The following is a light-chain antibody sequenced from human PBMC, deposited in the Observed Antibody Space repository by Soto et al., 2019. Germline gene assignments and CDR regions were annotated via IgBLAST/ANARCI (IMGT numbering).Light chain of an antibody. CDR2: CVS. Sequence: VLTQSPDTLSLTPGERATLSCMHSQSVLTRYLALYQQKPGQPPRRFVYCVSTRGTGIPDRFSGSGSGKDFTLTIRRLEPEDFAVSYCQQYGASLGITFGQGTRLEIK. V-gene: IGKV3-20*01. J-gene: IGKJ5*01. CDR1: QSVLTRY. CDR3: QQYGASLGIT.